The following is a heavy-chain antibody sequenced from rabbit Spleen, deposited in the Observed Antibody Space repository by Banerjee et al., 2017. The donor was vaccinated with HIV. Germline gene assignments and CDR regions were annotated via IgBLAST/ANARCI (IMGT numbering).Heavy chain of an antibody. CDR3: VRDQAGDADYGPYYLNL. V-gene: IGHV1S47*01. J-gene: IGHJ4*01. Sequence: QEQLMESGGGLVQPGGSLKLSCKASGFDFSRTGVSWVRQAPGKGLEWIGYIDLLFGTTYYANWVNGRFTISSHNAQNTLYLQLLSLTAADMATYFCVRDQAGDADYGPYYLNLWGPGTLVTVS. CDR1: GFDFSRTG. D-gene: IGHD2-1*01. CDR2: IDLLFGTT.